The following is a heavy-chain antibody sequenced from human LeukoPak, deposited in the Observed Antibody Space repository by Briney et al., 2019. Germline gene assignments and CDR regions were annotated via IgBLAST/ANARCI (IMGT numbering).Heavy chain of an antibody. J-gene: IGHJ6*02. CDR1: GFTFSSYS. Sequence: PGGSLRLSCAASGFTFSSYSMNWVRQAPGKGLEWVSSISSTSSYIYYADSVKGRFTISRDNAKNTLYLQMNSLRAEDTAVYYCAREFARGIVVVPAALGDVWGQGTTVTVSS. V-gene: IGHV3-21*01. D-gene: IGHD2-2*01. CDR2: ISSTSSYI. CDR3: AREFARGIVVVPAALGDV.